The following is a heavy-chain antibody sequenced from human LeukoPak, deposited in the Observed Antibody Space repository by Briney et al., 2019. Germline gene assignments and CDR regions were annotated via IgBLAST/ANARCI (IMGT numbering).Heavy chain of an antibody. CDR1: GFTFSSYG. CDR2: ISGSGGST. Sequence: GGSLRLSCAASGFTFSSYGMSWVRQAPGKGLEWVSGISGSGGSTYYADSVKGRFTISRGNSKNTLYLQMNSLRAKDTAVYYCAKAHGGYSWDYWGQGTLVTVSS. J-gene: IGHJ4*02. V-gene: IGHV3-23*01. D-gene: IGHD5-12*01. CDR3: AKAHGGYSWDY.